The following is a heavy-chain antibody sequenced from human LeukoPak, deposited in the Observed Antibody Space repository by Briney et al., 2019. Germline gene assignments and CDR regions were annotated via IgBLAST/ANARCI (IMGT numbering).Heavy chain of an antibody. V-gene: IGHV3-74*01. Sequence: PGRSLRLSCAASGFTIDKYAMHWVRQVPGKGLEWVSRIDSDERSTNYADSVKGRFTVFRDNAKNSLYLQMNSLRAEDTAVYYCARDNDLLRYFDWPLDYWGQGTLVTVSS. J-gene: IGHJ4*02. CDR3: ARDNDLLRYFDWPLDY. D-gene: IGHD3-9*01. CDR2: IDSDERST. CDR1: GFTIDKYA.